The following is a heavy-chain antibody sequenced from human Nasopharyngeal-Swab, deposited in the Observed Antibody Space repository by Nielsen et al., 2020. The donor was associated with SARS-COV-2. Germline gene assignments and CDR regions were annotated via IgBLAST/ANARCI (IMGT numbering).Heavy chain of an antibody. CDR3: ARGGIPTGDLPTGYYFDY. V-gene: IGHV4-34*01. CDR1: GGSFSGYY. D-gene: IGHD7-27*01. J-gene: IGHJ4*02. Sequence: SETLSLTCAVYGGSFSGYYWSWIRQPPGKGLEWIGEINHSRSTNYNPPLKSRVTISVDTSKNQFSLKLSSVTAADTAVYYCARGGIPTGDLPTGYYFDYWGQGTLVTVSS. CDR2: INHSRST.